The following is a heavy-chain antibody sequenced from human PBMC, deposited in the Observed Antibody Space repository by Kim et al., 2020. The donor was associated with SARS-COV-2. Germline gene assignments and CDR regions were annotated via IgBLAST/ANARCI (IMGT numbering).Heavy chain of an antibody. CDR1: GFSFTGYD. CDR2: IGSSSTPT. J-gene: IGHJ3*02. V-gene: IGHV3-11*01. CDR3: ASSPSYDGVPDAFDI. D-gene: IGHD2-8*01. Sequence: GGSLRLSCAASGFSFTGYDMSWIRQAPGKGLEWISYIGSSSTPTYYTDSVTGRFSISRDNCKKSLFLHMNRLRAEDTAVYYCASSPSYDGVPDAFDIWGQGTMVTVSS.